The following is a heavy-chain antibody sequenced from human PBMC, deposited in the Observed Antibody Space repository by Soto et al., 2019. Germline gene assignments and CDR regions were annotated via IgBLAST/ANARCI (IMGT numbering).Heavy chain of an antibody. CDR3: ANFAIRSYFDY. Sequence: SETLSLTCAVYGGSFSGYYWSWIRQPPGKGLEWIGEINHSGSTNYNPSLKSRVTISVDTSKNQFSLKLSSVTAADTAVYYCANFAIRSYFDYWGQGTLVTVSS. CDR2: INHSGST. D-gene: IGHD5-12*01. CDR1: GGSFSGYY. J-gene: IGHJ4*02. V-gene: IGHV4-34*01.